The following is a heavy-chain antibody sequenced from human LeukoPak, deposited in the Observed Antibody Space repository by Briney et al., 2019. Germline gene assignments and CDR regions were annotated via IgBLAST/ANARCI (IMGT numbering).Heavy chain of an antibody. V-gene: IGHV1-18*01. CDR2: ISAYNGNT. Sequence: ASVKVSCKASGYTFTSYAMNWVRQAPGQGLEWMGWISAYNGNTNYAQKLQGRVTMTTDTSTSTAYMELRSLRSDDTAVYYCARATVVIASWFDPWGQGTLVTVSS. CDR1: GYTFTSYA. CDR3: ARATVVIASWFDP. J-gene: IGHJ5*02. D-gene: IGHD4-23*01.